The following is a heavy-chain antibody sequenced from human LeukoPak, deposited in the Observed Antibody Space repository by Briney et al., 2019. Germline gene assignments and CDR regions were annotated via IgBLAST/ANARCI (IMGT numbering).Heavy chain of an antibody. CDR1: GGSFSGYY. Sequence: SETLSLTCAVYGGSFSGYYRSWIRQPPGKGLEWIGEINHSGSTNYNPSLKSRVTISVDTSKNQFSLKLSSVTAADTAVYYCASRRYYYDSSGYYFAIYYYGMDVWGQGTTVTVSS. V-gene: IGHV4-34*01. CDR2: INHSGST. J-gene: IGHJ6*02. CDR3: ASRRYYYDSSGYYFAIYYYGMDV. D-gene: IGHD3-22*01.